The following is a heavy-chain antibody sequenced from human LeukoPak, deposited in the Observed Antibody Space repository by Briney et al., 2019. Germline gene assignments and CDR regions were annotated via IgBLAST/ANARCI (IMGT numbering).Heavy chain of an antibody. J-gene: IGHJ3*02. V-gene: IGHV3-48*03. CDR3: ARTVAGLPLDAFDI. CDR2: ISISGSTI. CDR1: GFTFSSYE. D-gene: IGHD6-19*01. Sequence: GGSLRLSCAASGFTFSSYEMNWVRQAQGKGLEWVSFISISGSTIYYVDSVKGRFTISRDNAKNSLYLQMNSLRAEDTAVYYCARTVAGLPLDAFDIWGQGTMVTVSS.